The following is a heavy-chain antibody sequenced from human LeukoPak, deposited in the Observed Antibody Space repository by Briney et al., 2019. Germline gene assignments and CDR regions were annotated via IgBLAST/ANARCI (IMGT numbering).Heavy chain of an antibody. CDR3: ARGPGDFDASDI. V-gene: IGHV3-7*01. J-gene: IGHJ3*02. CDR2: IKENGNEQ. D-gene: IGHD1-14*01. Sequence: GGSLRLSCEASGFTFTSYWMSWVRQAPGKGPEWVAHIKENGNEQYYADSVRGRFTISRDNVKQSLGLQMNSLRVEDTAVYYCARGPGDFDASDIWGQGTMVTVSS. CDR1: GFTFTSYW.